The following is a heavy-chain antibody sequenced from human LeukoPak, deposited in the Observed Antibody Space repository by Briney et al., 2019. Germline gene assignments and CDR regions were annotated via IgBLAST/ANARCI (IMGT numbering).Heavy chain of an antibody. CDR1: GFTFDDYA. CDR2: ISGDGGST. V-gene: IGHV3-43*02. Sequence: GGSLRLSCAASGFTFDDYAMHWVRHVPGKGLEWVSLISGDGGSTYYADSVKGRFTISRDNSKNSLYLQMNSLRTEDTALYYCAGGDFWSGYGQYYYYGMDVWGQGTTVTVSS. D-gene: IGHD3-3*01. CDR3: AGGDFWSGYGQYYYYGMDV. J-gene: IGHJ6*02.